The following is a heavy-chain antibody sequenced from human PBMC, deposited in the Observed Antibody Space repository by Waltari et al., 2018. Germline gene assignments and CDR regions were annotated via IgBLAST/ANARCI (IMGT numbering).Heavy chain of an antibody. CDR3: ARRVSRPTPHWYFDL. D-gene: IGHD2-15*01. J-gene: IGHJ2*01. Sequence: QVQLQESGPGLVKPSETLSLTCTVSGGSISSYYWSWIRQPPGKGLEWIGYIYYSGSTNYNPSLKSRVTISVDTSKNQFSLKLSSVTAADTAVYYCARRVSRPTPHWYFDLWGRGTLVTVSS. CDR1: GGSISSYY. V-gene: IGHV4-59*08. CDR2: IYYSGST.